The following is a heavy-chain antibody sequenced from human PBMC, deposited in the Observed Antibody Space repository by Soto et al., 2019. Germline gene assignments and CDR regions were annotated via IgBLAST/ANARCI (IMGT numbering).Heavy chain of an antibody. CDR2: IYWDDDK. D-gene: IGHD3-9*01. CDR3: AHSGRRSYHILTAQDAFDI. V-gene: IGHV2-5*02. CDR1: GFSLSTNEVG. Sequence: QITLKESGPTLVKPTQTLTLTCTFSGFSLSTNEVGVGWIRQPPGKALEWLALIYWDDDKRYSPSLKNRLTITKDTSKNLVVLTMTNMDPADTATYFCAHSGRRSYHILTAQDAFDIWGQGTLVTVSS. J-gene: IGHJ3*02.